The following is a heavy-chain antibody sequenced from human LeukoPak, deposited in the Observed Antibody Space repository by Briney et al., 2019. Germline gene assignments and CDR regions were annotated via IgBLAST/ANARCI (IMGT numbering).Heavy chain of an antibody. Sequence: SETLSLTCTVSGGSISSYYWSWIRQPPGKGLEWIGEINHSGSTNYNPSLKSRVTISVDTSKNQFSLKLSSVTAADTAVYYCARLQLRVAARHRPAPTWVIDYWGQGTLVTVSS. V-gene: IGHV4-34*01. D-gene: IGHD6-13*01. CDR1: GGSISSYY. CDR2: INHSGST. J-gene: IGHJ4*02. CDR3: ARLQLRVAARHRPAPTWVIDY.